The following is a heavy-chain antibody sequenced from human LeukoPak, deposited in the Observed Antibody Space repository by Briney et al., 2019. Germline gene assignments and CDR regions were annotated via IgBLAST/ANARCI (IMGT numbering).Heavy chain of an antibody. CDR3: ARGGGFWSGHYYVDV. J-gene: IGHJ6*04. V-gene: IGHV4-59*01. Sequence: SETLSLTCTVSGGSISSYYWSWIRQPPGKGLEWIGYIYYSGSTNYNPSLKSRVTISVDTSKNQFSLKLSSVTAADTAVYYCARGGGFWSGHYYVDVWGKGTTVTVSS. D-gene: IGHD3-3*01. CDR1: GGSISSYY. CDR2: IYYSGST.